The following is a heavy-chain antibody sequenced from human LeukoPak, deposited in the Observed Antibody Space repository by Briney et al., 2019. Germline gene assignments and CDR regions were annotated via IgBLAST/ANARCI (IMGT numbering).Heavy chain of an antibody. CDR1: GFTFSGSA. Sequence: PGGSLRLSCAASGFTFSGSAMHWVRQASGKGLEWVGRIRSKANSYATAYAASVKGRFTISRDDSKNTAYLQMNSLKTEDTAVYYCTRRFYSGSYFPNQDAFDIWGQGTMVTVSS. J-gene: IGHJ3*02. CDR2: IRSKANSYAT. CDR3: TRRFYSGSYFPNQDAFDI. V-gene: IGHV3-73*01. D-gene: IGHD1-26*01.